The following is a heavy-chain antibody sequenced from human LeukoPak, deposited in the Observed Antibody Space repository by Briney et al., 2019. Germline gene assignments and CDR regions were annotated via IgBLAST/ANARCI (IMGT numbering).Heavy chain of an antibody. CDR1: GGSISTYY. Sequence: SETLSLTCTVSGGSISTYYWSWIRQPPGKGLEWIGYIYYSGSTNYNPSLKSRVTISVDTSKNQFSLKLSSVTAADTAVYYCARDAAPNRLFDYWGQGTLVTVSS. V-gene: IGHV4-59*01. CDR3: ARDAAPNRLFDY. CDR2: IYYSGST. J-gene: IGHJ4*02.